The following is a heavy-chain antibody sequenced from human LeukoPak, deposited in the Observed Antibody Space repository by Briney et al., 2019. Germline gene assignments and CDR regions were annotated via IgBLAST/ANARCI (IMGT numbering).Heavy chain of an antibody. V-gene: IGHV3-23*01. CDR1: GSTFGNYA. CDR2: IYGSGGST. CDR3: ATPLRSTFFDY. J-gene: IGHJ4*02. Sequence: GGSLRLSCAASGSTFGNYAMSWVRQAPGKGLEWVSAIYGSGGSTYYADSVKGRFTISRDNSKNTLYLQMNSLGAEDTAVYYCATPLRSTFFDYWGQGTLVTVSS. D-gene: IGHD1-14*01.